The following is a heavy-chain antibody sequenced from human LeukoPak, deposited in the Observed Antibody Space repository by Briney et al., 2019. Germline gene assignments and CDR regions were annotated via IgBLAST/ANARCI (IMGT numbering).Heavy chain of an antibody. V-gene: IGHV4-39*01. Sequence: SETLSLTCTVSGGSISSSSYYWGWIRQPPGKELEWIGNIYYSGSTYYNPSLKSRVTISVDTSKNQFSQKLASVTAADTAVYYCASWYSSTWYRGFDYWGQGTLVTVSS. CDR1: GGSISSSSYY. D-gene: IGHD6-13*01. CDR2: IYYSGST. CDR3: ASWYSSTWYRGFDY. J-gene: IGHJ4*02.